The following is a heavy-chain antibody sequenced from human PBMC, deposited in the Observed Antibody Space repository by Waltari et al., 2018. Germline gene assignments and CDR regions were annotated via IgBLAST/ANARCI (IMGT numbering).Heavy chain of an antibody. CDR2: IYHSGST. CDR3: ARTRDCSGGSCYFWYFDY. V-gene: IGHV4-38-2*01. D-gene: IGHD2-15*01. J-gene: IGHJ4*02. CDR1: GYSISSGYY. Sequence: QVQLQESGPGLVKPSETLSLTCAVSGYSISSGYYWGWIRQPQGRGLEWIGSIYHSGSTYYNPSLKSRVTISVDTSKNQFSLKLSSVTAADTAVYYCARTRDCSGGSCYFWYFDYWGQGTLVTVSS.